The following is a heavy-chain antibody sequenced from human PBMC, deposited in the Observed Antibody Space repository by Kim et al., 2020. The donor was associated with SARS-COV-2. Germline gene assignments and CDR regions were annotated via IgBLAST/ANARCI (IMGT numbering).Heavy chain of an antibody. J-gene: IGHJ3*01. Sequence: ASVKGRFSVSRDNPNNVMFLQLDSLRPEDTAVYYCAREVQSSGRAGTYDVWGRGTLVTVSS. CDR3: AREVQSSGRAGTYDV. V-gene: IGHV3-30*01. D-gene: IGHD1-1*01.